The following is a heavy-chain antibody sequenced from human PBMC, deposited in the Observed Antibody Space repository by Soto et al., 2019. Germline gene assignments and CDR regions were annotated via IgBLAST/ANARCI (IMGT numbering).Heavy chain of an antibody. Sequence: QVQLVQSGAEVKKPGASVKVSCKASGYTFTSYDINWVRQATGQGLEWMGWMNPNSGNTGYAQKFQGRVTMTRNTSISTAYMELSSLRSEDTAMYYCARGDYGDYLGYYYYYMDVWGKGTTVTVSS. CDR3: ARGDYGDYLGYYYYYMDV. J-gene: IGHJ6*03. D-gene: IGHD4-17*01. CDR1: GYTFTSYD. V-gene: IGHV1-8*01. CDR2: MNPNSGNT.